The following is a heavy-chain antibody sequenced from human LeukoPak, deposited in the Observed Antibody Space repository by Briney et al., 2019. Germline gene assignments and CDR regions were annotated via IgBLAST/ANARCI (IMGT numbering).Heavy chain of an antibody. D-gene: IGHD3-16*01. CDR3: ARGGGLDV. CDR1: GFIFTNYF. J-gene: IGHJ6*02. Sequence: PGGSLRLSCAASGFIFTNYFMSWVRQAPGKGLEWVASINHNGNVNYYVDSVKGRFTISRDNAKNSLYLQMSNLRAEDTAVYFCARGGGLDVWGRGATVTVSS. CDR2: INHNGNVN. V-gene: IGHV3-7*03.